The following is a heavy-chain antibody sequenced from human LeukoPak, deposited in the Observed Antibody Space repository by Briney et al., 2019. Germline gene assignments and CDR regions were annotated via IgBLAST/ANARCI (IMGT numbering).Heavy chain of an antibody. V-gene: IGHV1-46*01. CDR3: ARGTIEGFDP. CDR1: GYTFTRDY. J-gene: IGHJ5*02. D-gene: IGHD1-7*01. Sequence: ASVKVSYKASGYTFTRDYIHWVRQVFGQGLEWMGIINSSGGSATYAQKFQGRVTMTREMSTSTVYMELSSLKSEDTAVYYCARGTIEGFDPWGQGTLVTVSS. CDR2: INSSGGSA.